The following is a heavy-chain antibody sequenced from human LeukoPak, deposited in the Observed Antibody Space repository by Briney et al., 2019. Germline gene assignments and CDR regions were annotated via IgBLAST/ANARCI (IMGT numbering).Heavy chain of an antibody. Sequence: GGSLRLSCAASGFTFSSYEMNWVRQAPGKGLEWVSYISSSDNTIHYADSVKGRFTISRDNAKNSLYLQMNSLRAEDTAVYYCARDINWVGGYWGQGTLVTVSS. CDR3: ARDINWVGGY. V-gene: IGHV3-48*03. CDR2: ISSSDNTI. D-gene: IGHD7-27*01. J-gene: IGHJ4*02. CDR1: GFTFSSYE.